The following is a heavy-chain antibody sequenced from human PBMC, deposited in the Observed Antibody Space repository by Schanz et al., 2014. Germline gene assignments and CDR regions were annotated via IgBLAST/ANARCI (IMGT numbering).Heavy chain of an antibody. J-gene: IGHJ4*02. D-gene: IGHD3-10*01. Sequence: QVQLVESGGGVVQPGGSLRLSCAASGFTFSTYGMLWVRQAPGKGLEWVSTIASGGSHTFYADSVTGRFTISGDNSKNTLYLQMNSLRAEDTAVYYCAKVGLYYYGSGFDYWGQGTLVTVSS. CDR1: GFTFSTYG. CDR3: AKVGLYYYGSGFDY. CDR2: IASGGSHT. V-gene: IGHV3-NL1*01.